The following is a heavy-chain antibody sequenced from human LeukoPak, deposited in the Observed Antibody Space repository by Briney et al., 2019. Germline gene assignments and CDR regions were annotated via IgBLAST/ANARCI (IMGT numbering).Heavy chain of an antibody. V-gene: IGHV1-46*01. Sequence: ASVKVSCKASGYTFTSYYMHWVRQAPRQGLEWMGIINPSGGSTSYAQKFQGRVTMTRDMSTSTVYMELSSLRSEDTAVYYCARVYCSGGSCHDYFDYWGQGTLVTVSS. CDR3: ARVYCSGGSCHDYFDY. J-gene: IGHJ4*02. CDR1: GYTFTSYY. D-gene: IGHD2-15*01. CDR2: INPSGGST.